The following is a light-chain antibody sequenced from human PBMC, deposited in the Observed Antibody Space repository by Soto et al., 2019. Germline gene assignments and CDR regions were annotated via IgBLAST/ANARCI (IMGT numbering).Light chain of an antibody. CDR3: ATWDRSLSAGV. V-gene: IGLV1-51*01. J-gene: IGLJ2*01. Sequence: QSVLTQPPSVSAAPGQTVTISCSGSNSNIENNFVSWYQQLPGTAPKLLIHGNDKRPSGIPDRFSGSKSGTSATLDIAGLQTGDEADYYCATWDRSLSAGVFGGGTKVTVL. CDR2: GND. CDR1: NSNIENNF.